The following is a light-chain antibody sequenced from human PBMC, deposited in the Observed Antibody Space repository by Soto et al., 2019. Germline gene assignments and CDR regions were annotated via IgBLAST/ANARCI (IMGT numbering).Light chain of an antibody. Sequence: QSALTQPASVSGSPGQSISISCTGTSSDVGGYNYVSWYQQHPGTAPKLMIYEVSNRPSGVSHRFSGSKSGNTASLTISGLQADDEGDYFCSSYTSSSTPYVFGTGTKLTVL. CDR2: EVS. CDR1: SSDVGGYNY. V-gene: IGLV2-14*01. J-gene: IGLJ1*01. CDR3: SSYTSSSTPYV.